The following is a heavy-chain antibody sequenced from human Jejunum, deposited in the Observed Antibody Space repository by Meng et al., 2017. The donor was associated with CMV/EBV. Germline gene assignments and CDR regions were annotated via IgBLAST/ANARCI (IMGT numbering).Heavy chain of an antibody. CDR3: ASETEGSNYDAFDI. D-gene: IGHD4-11*01. Sequence: GFTFSNYEMNWVRQAPGKGLEWVSYIRSSGSNIQYADSVKSRFTISRDNAKNSLYLQMSSLRAEDTAVYYCASETEGSNYDAFDIWGQGTVVTVSS. CDR2: IRSSGSNI. V-gene: IGHV3-48*03. CDR1: GFTFSNYE. J-gene: IGHJ3*02.